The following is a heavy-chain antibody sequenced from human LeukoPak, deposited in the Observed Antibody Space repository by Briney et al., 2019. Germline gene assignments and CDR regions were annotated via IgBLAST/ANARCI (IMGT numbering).Heavy chain of an antibody. V-gene: IGHV1-69*05. J-gene: IGHJ4*02. CDR3: ARGPTYYYDSDFDY. D-gene: IGHD3-22*01. CDR1: GGTFSSDA. Sequence: ASVKVSCKASGGTFSSDAISWVRQAPGQGLEWMGGIIPIFGTANYAQKFQGRVTITTDESTSTAYMELSSLRSEDTAVYYCARGPTYYYDSDFDYWGQGTLVTVSS. CDR2: IIPIFGTA.